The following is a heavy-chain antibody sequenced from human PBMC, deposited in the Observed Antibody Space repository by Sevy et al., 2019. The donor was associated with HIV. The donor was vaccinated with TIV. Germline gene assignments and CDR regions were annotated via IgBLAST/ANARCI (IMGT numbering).Heavy chain of an antibody. CDR2: IKEDGSEN. D-gene: IGHD2-2*01. CDR1: GFTFDDYT. Sequence: GGSLRLSCRASGFTFDDYTMSWVRQAPGKGLEWVANIKEDGSENYYVDSVKGRFTISRDNAKNSLYLQMNSLRAEDTAVYYCARVGGCSSTSCFAYWFDPWGQGTLVTVSS. J-gene: IGHJ5*02. V-gene: IGHV3-7*03. CDR3: ARVGGCSSTSCFAYWFDP.